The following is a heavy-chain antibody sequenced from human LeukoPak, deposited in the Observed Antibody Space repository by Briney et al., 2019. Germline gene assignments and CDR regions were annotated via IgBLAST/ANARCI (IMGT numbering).Heavy chain of an antibody. CDR3: TKKGLPGYSSGWYYFDY. D-gene: IGHD6-19*01. V-gene: IGHV3-49*04. Sequence: PGGSLRLSCAASGFTFGDYVMSWVRQAPGKGLEWVVFIRSEAYGGAEEYAASMKGRLSISRDDSKNIAYLQMHSLQTEDTAVYYCTKKGLPGYSSGWYYFDYWGQGTLVTVSS. CDR2: IRSEAYGGAE. J-gene: IGHJ4*02. CDR1: GFTFGDYV.